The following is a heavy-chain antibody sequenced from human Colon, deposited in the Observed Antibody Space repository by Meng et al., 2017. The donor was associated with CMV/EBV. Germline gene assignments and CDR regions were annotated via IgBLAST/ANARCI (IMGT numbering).Heavy chain of an antibody. J-gene: IGHJ2*01. D-gene: IGHD3-22*01. V-gene: IGHV3-23*03. CDR1: GFSFSSYA. CDR3: AKRGEEYYHDSSGYYWYFDV. CDR2: IHSAGNSP. Sequence: GGSLRLSCAASGFSFSSYAMNWVRQAPGKGLEWVSGIHSAGNSPIYAASVRGRFTISRDNPKNTLYLQMDRLRAEDTAVYYCAKRGEEYYHDSSGYYWYFDVWGRGTLVTVSS.